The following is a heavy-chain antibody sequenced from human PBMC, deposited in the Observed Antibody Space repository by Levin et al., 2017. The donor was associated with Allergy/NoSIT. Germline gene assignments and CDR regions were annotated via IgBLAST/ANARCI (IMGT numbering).Heavy chain of an antibody. D-gene: IGHD2-8*01. V-gene: IGHV3-9*01. CDR1: GFPFDDYA. CDR3: AKDSRNTNGYYYYNGMDV. J-gene: IGHJ6*02. CDR2: ISWNSENR. Sequence: LSLTCAASGFPFDDYAMHWVRQVPGKGLEWVSGISWNSENRGYADSVKGRFTISRDNAKNSLYLQMNSLRAEDTALYYCAKDSRNTNGYYYYNGMDVWGQGTTVTVSS.